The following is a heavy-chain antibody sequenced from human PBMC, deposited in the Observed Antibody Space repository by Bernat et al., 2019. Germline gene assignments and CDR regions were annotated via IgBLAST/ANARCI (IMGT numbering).Heavy chain of an antibody. J-gene: IGHJ6*04. CDR1: GGTFSSYA. CDR2: IIPIFGTA. Sequence: QVQLVQSGAEVKKPGSSVKVSCKASGGTFSSYAISWVRQAPGQGLEWMGGIIPIFGTANYAQKFQGRVTITAAKSTGTAYMGRSSLRSGETAVYYWARDGSSFRTGREVWGKGTTVTVSS. V-gene: IGHV1-69*06. D-gene: IGHD6-6*01. CDR3: ARDGSSFRTGREV.